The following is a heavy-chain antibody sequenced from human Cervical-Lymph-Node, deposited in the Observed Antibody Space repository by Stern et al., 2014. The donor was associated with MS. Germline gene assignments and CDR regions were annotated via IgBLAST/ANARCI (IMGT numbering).Heavy chain of an antibody. D-gene: IGHD1-14*01. Sequence: VQLVQSGAEVKKPGSSVKVSCKASGGTFSHYALRWVRQAPGQGLECLGGSIPSIGTASYAQKFQGRGTITADESTSTAYMELSSLRSEDTAVYYCARDHLKVAEDHHYAMDVWGQGTTVTVSS. CDR2: SIPSIGTA. V-gene: IGHV1-69*01. J-gene: IGHJ6*02. CDR1: GGTFSHYA. CDR3: ARDHLKVAEDHHYAMDV.